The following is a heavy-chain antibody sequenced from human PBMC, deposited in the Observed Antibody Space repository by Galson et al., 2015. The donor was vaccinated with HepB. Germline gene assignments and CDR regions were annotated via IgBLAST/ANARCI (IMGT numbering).Heavy chain of an antibody. D-gene: IGHD3-10*01. V-gene: IGHV3-30*18. J-gene: IGHJ5*02. CDR2: MSYDGSNK. CDR3: AKAVDSYGSGTYYPLEFDP. CDR1: GFIFSNYG. Sequence: SLRLSCAASGFIFSNYGMHWVRQAPGKGLEWVALMSYDGSNKYYADSVKGRLTISRDNSKNTLFLQMNSLRTDDTAVYYCAKAVDSYGSGTYYPLEFDPWGQGTPVTVSS.